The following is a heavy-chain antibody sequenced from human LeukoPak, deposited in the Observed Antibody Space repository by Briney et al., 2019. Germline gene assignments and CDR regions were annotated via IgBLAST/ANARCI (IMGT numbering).Heavy chain of an antibody. CDR2: INPNSGDT. V-gene: IGHV1-2*02. CDR3: ARPWGSGWYEGFDY. Sequence: ASVKVSCKASGYTFTGYYMHWVRQAPGQGLEWMGWINPNSGDTNYAQKFQGRVTMTRETSISTAYTELSRLTSDDTAVYYCARPWGSGWYEGFDYWGQGTLVTVSS. CDR1: GYTFTGYY. D-gene: IGHD6-19*01. J-gene: IGHJ4*02.